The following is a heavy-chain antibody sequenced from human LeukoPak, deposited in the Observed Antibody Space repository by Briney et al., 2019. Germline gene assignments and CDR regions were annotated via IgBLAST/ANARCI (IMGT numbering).Heavy chain of an antibody. CDR3: AELGITMIGGV. Sequence: GGSLRLSCAASGFTFSSNSMNWVRQAPGKGPEWVSSISSSSYIYYADSVKGRFTISRDNAKNSLYLQMNSLRAEDTAVYYCAELGITMIGGVWGKGTTVTISS. J-gene: IGHJ6*04. D-gene: IGHD3-10*02. CDR1: GFTFSSNS. V-gene: IGHV3-21*01. CDR2: ISSSSYI.